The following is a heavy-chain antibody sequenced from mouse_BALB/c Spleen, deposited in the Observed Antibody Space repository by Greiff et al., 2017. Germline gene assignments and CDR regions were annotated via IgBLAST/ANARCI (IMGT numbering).Heavy chain of an antibody. CDR1: GFTFSSYG. CDR2: ISSGGSYT. J-gene: IGHJ3*01. Sequence: EVQGVESGGDLVKPGGSLKLSCAASGFTFSSYGMSWVRQTPDKRLEWVATISSGGSYTYYPDSVKGRFTISRDNAKNTLYLQMSSLKSEDTAMYYCARHEGYDGYYGWFAYWGQGALVTVSA. CDR3: ARHEGYDGYYGWFAY. D-gene: IGHD2-3*01. V-gene: IGHV5-6*01.